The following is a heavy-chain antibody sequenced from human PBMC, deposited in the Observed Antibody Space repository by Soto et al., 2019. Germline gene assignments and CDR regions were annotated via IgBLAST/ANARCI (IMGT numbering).Heavy chain of an antibody. CDR1: GYTFTSYA. D-gene: IGHD2-21*01. CDR3: AGSIVVVFALDY. CDR2: INAGNGNT. J-gene: IGHJ4*02. Sequence: ASVKVSCKASGYTFTSYAMHWVRQAPGQRLEWMGWINAGNGNTKYSQKFQGRVTITRDTSASTAYMELSSLRSEYTAVYYCAGSIVVVFALDYGGKETRFTVSS. V-gene: IGHV1-3*01.